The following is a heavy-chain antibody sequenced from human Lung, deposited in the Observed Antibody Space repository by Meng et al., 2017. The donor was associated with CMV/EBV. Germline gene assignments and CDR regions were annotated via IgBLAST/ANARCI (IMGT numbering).Heavy chain of an antibody. CDR1: GYTFTTYD. V-gene: IGHV1-8*01. J-gene: IGHJ6*02. CDR2: MNPNSGNT. CDR3: ARTRIEVEPDGRKIKYCNYGMDV. D-gene: IGHD2-2*01. Sequence: SVNVSCKSSGYTFTTYDINWVRQATGQGLEWMGWMNPNSGNTGYAQKFQGRVTLTRVTSISTAYMELSSLTSDDTAVYYCARTRIEVEPDGRKIKYCNYGMDVWGQGTTVTVSS.